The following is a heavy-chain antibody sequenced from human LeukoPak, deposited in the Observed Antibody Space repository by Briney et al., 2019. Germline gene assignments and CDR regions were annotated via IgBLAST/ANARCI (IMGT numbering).Heavy chain of an antibody. CDR1: GFTFSSYS. J-gene: IGHJ4*02. CDR2: ISSSSYI. Sequence: GGSLRLSCAASGFTFSSYSMNWVRQAPGKGLEWVSSISSSSYIYYADSVKGRFTISRDNAKNSLYLQMNSLRAEDTAVYYCASIAVAGKGVYWGQGTLVTVSS. D-gene: IGHD6-19*01. V-gene: IGHV3-21*01. CDR3: ASIAVAGKGVY.